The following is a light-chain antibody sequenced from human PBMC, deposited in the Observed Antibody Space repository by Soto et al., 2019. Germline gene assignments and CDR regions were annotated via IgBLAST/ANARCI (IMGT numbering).Light chain of an antibody. J-gene: IGLJ2*01. CDR3: QSYDSTLSAPI. V-gene: IGLV1-40*01. Sequence: QSVLTQPPSVSGATGQRVTISCTGSRSNIGAGYDVHWYQHFPGTSPKLIIHANTDRPSGVPDRFSGSKSGTSASLAIAGLQAADESDYYCQSYDSTLSAPIFGGGTKLTVL. CDR2: ANT. CDR1: RSNIGAGYD.